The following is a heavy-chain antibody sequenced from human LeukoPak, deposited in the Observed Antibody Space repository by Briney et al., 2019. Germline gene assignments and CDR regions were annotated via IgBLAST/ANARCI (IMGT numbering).Heavy chain of an antibody. CDR1: GYTLNTYD. CDR2: MNPNSGVT. CDR3: ARGELPILGATNWFDP. D-gene: IGHD1-26*01. J-gene: IGHJ5*02. V-gene: IGHV1-8*03. Sequence: ASVKVSCKASGYTLNTYDINWLRQAPGRGFEWMGWMNPNSGVTGYAQKFQGRVSISRNTSTNTAYMELSSLKSEDTAVYYCARGELPILGATNWFDPWGQGTLVTVSS.